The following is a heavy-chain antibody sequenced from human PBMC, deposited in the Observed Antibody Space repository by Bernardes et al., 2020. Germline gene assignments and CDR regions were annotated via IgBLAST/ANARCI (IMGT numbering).Heavy chain of an antibody. CDR2: IYYSGST. CDR1: GCSISSYY. D-gene: IGHD6-13*01. CDR3: ARSDGSSRAYYYYYMDG. V-gene: IGHV4-59*01. J-gene: IGHJ6*03. Sequence: SETLSLTCTVSGCSISSYYWSWIRQPPGKGLEWIWYIYYSGSTNYNPSLKSRVTISVDTSKNQFPLKLSSVTAADTAEYYCARSDGSSRAYYYYYMDGWGKGTKVTVSS.